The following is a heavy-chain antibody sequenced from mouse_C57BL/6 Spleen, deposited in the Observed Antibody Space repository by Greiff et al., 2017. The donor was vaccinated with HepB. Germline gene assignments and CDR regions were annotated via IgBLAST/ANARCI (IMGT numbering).Heavy chain of an antibody. V-gene: IGHV1-77*01. J-gene: IGHJ3*01. CDR3: ARSPYYYGSSPWFAY. CDR1: GYTFTDYY. CDR2: IGPGSGST. D-gene: IGHD1-1*01. Sequence: QVQLQQSGAELVKPGASVKISCKASGYTFTDYYINWVKQRPGQGLEWIGKIGPGSGSTYYNEKFKGKATLTADKSSSTAYMQLSSLTSEDSAVYFCARSPYYYGSSPWFAYWGQGTLVTVSA.